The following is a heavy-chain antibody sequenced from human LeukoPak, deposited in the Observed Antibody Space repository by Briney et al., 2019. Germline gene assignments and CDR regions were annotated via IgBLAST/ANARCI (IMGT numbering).Heavy chain of an antibody. J-gene: IGHJ4*02. CDR2: IYYSGST. D-gene: IGHD2-21*02. Sequence: PSETLSLTCTVSGGSISSGGYYWSWIRQHPGKGLEWIGYIYYSGSTYYNPSLKSRVTISVDTSKNQFSLKLSSATAADTAVYYCARGPPYIVVVTAIGFFDYWGQGTLVTVSS. CDR3: ARGPPYIVVVTAIGFFDY. CDR1: GGSISSGGYY. V-gene: IGHV4-31*03.